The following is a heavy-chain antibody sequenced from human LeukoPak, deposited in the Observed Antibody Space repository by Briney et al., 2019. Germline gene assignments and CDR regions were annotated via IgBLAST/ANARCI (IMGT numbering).Heavy chain of an antibody. CDR1: EFTFRSIA. CDR3: VKGKYFVDY. CDR2: TASSGDT. Sequence: GPSLRLSCAASEFTFRSIAMNRVRQAPGKRLEWVSTTASSGDTYADSVKGRFTISRDNSKDTLYLQMSSLRVEDTAVYYCVKGKYFVDYWGQGTLVTVSS. J-gene: IGHJ4*02. V-gene: IGHV3-23*01. D-gene: IGHD3-10*01.